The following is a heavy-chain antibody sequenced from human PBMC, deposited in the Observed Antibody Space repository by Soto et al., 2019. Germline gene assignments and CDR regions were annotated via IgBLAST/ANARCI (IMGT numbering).Heavy chain of an antibody. V-gene: IGHV3-21*01. D-gene: IGHD3-22*01. CDR3: ATYYDGTGYNFDY. Sequence: GSLRLSCAASGFTFNKYNMYWVRQAPGKGLEWVSSISYSTSYVHYADSVKGRFTISRDNAKSSLYLQMDSLRAEDTALYYCATYYDGTGYNFDYWGQGTLVTVSS. CDR2: ISYSTSYV. J-gene: IGHJ4*02. CDR1: GFTFNKYN.